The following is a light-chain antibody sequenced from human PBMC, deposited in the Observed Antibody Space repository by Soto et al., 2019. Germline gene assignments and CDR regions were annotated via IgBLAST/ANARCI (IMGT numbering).Light chain of an antibody. Sequence: QPVLTQPASVSGSPGQSITISCTGTNSDVGGYNYVSWYQQHPGKAPRLMIVDVDNRPSGVSTRFSGSKSGNTASLTISGLQAEDEADYYCCSYSGSSTIVVFGGGTKLTVL. V-gene: IGLV2-14*03. CDR3: CSYSGSSTIVV. J-gene: IGLJ2*01. CDR2: DVD. CDR1: NSDVGGYNY.